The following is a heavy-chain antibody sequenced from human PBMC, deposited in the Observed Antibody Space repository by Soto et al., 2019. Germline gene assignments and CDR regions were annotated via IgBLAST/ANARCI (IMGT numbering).Heavy chain of an antibody. CDR1: GYSFSRYW. V-gene: IGHV5-51*01. D-gene: IGHD1-26*01. J-gene: IGHJ6*02. CDR3: ARRRGSGSDYYYNYGMGV. Sequence: GESLKISCKGSGYSFSRYWIGWVRQMPGKGLEWMGIIFPGDSEIRYSPSFQGQVTISADTSISTAYLQWSSLKASDTAIYYCARRRGSGSDYYYNYGMGVWGQGTTVTVSS. CDR2: IFPGDSEI.